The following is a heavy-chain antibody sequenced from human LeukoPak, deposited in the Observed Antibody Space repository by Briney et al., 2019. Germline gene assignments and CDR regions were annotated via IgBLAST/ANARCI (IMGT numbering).Heavy chain of an antibody. J-gene: IGHJ4*02. Sequence: GGSLRLSCAASGFTFSSYGMNWVRQAPGKGLEWVAVISYDGSYKFYADSVKGRFTTSRDNSKNTLYLQMNSLRAEDTAIYFCARGYVVVVPAATSFDKWGQGTLVTVSS. CDR3: ARGYVVVVPAATSFDK. CDR1: GFTFSSYG. D-gene: IGHD2-2*01. V-gene: IGHV3-30*03. CDR2: ISYDGSYK.